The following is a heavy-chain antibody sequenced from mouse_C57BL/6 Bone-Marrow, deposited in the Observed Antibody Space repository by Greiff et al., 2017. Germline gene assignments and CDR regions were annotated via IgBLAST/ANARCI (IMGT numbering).Heavy chain of an antibody. CDR2: IYPGDGDT. Sequence: VQLQQSGPELVKPGASVKISCKASGYAFSSSWMNWVKQRPGKGLEWIGRIYPGDGDTNYNGKFKGKATLTADKSSSTAYMQLSSLTSEDSAVYFCARGGYDAWFAYWGQGTRVTVSA. J-gene: IGHJ3*01. CDR3: ARGGYDAWFAY. V-gene: IGHV1-82*01. D-gene: IGHD2-2*01. CDR1: GYAFSSSW.